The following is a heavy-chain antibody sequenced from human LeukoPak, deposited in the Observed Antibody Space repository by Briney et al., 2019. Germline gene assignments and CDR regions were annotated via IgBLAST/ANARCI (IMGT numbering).Heavy chain of an antibody. CDR3: ARDGTAAAGFDY. V-gene: IGHV3-15*01. J-gene: IGHJ4*02. CDR2: IKSKTDGGTT. Sequence: GGSLRLSCAASGFTFSNAWMSWVRQAPGKGLEWVGRIKSKTDGGTTDYAAPVKGRFTISRDDSKNTLYLQMNSLRAEDTAVYYCARDGTAAAGFDYWGQGTLVTVSS. D-gene: IGHD6-13*01. CDR1: GFTFSNAW.